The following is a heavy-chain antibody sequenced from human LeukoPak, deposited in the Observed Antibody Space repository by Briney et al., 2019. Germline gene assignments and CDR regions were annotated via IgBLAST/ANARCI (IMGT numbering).Heavy chain of an antibody. V-gene: IGHV1-69*13. Sequence: GASVKVSCKASGGTFSSYAISWVRQAPGQGLEWMGGIIPILGTANYAQKFQGRVTITADESTSTAYMELSSLRSEDTAVYYCARDYGDYYFDYWGQGTLVTVSS. CDR1: GGTFSSYA. CDR3: ARDYGDYYFDY. D-gene: IGHD4-17*01. CDR2: IIPILGTA. J-gene: IGHJ4*02.